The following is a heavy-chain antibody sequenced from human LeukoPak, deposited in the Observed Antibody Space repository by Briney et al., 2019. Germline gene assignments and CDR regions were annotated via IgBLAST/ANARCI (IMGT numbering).Heavy chain of an antibody. J-gene: IGHJ4*02. CDR1: GGSFSGYY. CDR3: ARRGYYDSSGYYAYGY. D-gene: IGHD3-22*01. V-gene: IGHV4-34*01. Sequence: SETLPLTCAVYGGSFSGYYWSWIRQPPGKGLEWIGEVNHSGSTNYNPSLKSRVTISVDTSKNQFSLKLSSVTAADTAVYYCARRGYYDSSGYYAYGYWGQGTLVTVSS. CDR2: VNHSGST.